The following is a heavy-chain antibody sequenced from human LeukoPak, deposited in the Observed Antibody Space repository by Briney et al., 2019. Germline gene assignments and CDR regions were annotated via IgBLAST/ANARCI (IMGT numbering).Heavy chain of an antibody. J-gene: IGHJ4*02. CDR3: AKRGVVIRGILVIGYHHDASNYDF. Sequence: GGSLRLSCLVSGISLSNFAMTWVRQAPGKGLEWVSYISERGGSTTYADSVKGRFTISRDTSPNTLYLQTNNMTAEDTAVYFCAKRGVVIRGILVIGYHHDASNYDFWGQGVLVTVSS. V-gene: IGHV3-23*01. CDR1: GISLSNFA. D-gene: IGHD3-10*01. CDR2: ISERGGST.